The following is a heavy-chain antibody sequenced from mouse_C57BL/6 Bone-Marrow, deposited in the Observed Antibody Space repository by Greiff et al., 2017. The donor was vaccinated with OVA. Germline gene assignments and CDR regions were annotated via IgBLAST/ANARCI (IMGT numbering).Heavy chain of an antibody. V-gene: IGHV5-17*01. CDR2: ISSGSSTI. CDR1: GFTFSDYG. J-gene: IGHJ4*01. D-gene: IGHD1-1*01. Sequence: DVKLQESGGGLVKPGGSLKLSCAASGFTFSDYGMHWVRQAPEKGLEWVAYISSGSSTIYYADTVKGRFTISRDNAKNTLFLQMTRLRSEDTAMYYCARRDYYGSSSYYYAMDYWGQGTSVTVSS. CDR3: ARRDYYGSSSYYYAMDY.